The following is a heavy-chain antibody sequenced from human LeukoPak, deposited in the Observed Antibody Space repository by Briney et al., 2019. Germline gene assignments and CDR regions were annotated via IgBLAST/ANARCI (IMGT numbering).Heavy chain of an antibody. J-gene: IGHJ4*02. CDR1: GGTISGYF. D-gene: IGHD5-12*01. CDR3: AREPTSGREPTSGRPLDY. V-gene: IGHV4-4*07. Sequence: SETLSLTCTVSGGTISGYFWTWIRQPAGKGLEWIGRMYSTGSNNYNPSLKSRVTMSLDTSKNHFSLNLTSVTAADTAVYYCAREPTSGREPTSGRPLDYWGQGTLVTVSS. CDR2: MYSTGSN.